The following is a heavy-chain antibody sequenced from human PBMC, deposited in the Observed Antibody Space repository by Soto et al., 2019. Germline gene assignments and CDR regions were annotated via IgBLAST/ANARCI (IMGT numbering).Heavy chain of an antibody. D-gene: IGHD3-3*01. J-gene: IGHJ5*02. CDR3: ARELGYDFQP. CDR1: GFTFINYW. V-gene: IGHV3-74*01. CDR2: INSDGSST. Sequence: WGSLRLSCAASGFTFINYWIHFVRQAPGKGLVWVSRINSDGSSTNYAESVKGRFTISRDNAKNTLYLQMNSLRAEDTAVYYCARELGYDFQPWGQGTLVTVSS.